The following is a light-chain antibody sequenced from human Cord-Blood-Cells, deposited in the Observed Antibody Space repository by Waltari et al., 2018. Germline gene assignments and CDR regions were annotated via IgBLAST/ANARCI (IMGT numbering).Light chain of an antibody. CDR3: QQSYSTTRT. Sequence: DIQMTQSPSSLSASVGDRVTITCRASQSISSYLNWYQQKPGKAPKLLIYAASSLQSGVPSRFSSSGSGTDFTLTISSLQPEDCATYYCQQSYSTTRTFGQGTKVEIK. V-gene: IGKV1-39*01. CDR1: QSISSY. CDR2: AAS. J-gene: IGKJ1*01.